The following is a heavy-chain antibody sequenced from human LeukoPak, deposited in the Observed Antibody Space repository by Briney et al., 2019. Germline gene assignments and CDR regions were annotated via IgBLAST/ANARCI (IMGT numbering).Heavy chain of an antibody. CDR1: GGSFSGYY. CDR3: ARLSGYSSGWPYDY. Sequence: SETLSLTCAVYGGSFSGYYWSWIRQPPGEGLEWIGEINHSGSTNYNPSLKSRVTISVDTSKNQFSLKLSSVTAADTAVYYCARLSGYSSGWPYDYWGQGTLVTVSS. V-gene: IGHV4-34*01. D-gene: IGHD6-19*01. CDR2: INHSGST. J-gene: IGHJ4*02.